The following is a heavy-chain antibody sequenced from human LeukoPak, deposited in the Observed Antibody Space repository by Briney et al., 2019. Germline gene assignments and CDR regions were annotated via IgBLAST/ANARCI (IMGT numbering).Heavy chain of an antibody. CDR3: ARAYCGGDCHLHTYYFDY. Sequence: SETVSLTCAVYGGSFSGYSWSWIRQPPGKGLEGIGQIIHGGSADYNPSLKRRVTISVDTAKNQFSLKLSSVTAADTAVYYCARAYCGGDCHLHTYYFDYWGQGSLVTVSS. J-gene: IGHJ4*02. D-gene: IGHD2-21*02. CDR1: GGSFSGYS. CDR2: IIHGGSA. V-gene: IGHV4-34*12.